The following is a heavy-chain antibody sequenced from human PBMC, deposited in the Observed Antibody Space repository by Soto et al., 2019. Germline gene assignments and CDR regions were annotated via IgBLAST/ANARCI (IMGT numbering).Heavy chain of an antibody. J-gene: IGHJ4*02. Sequence: QLQLQESGPGLVKPSETLSLTCTVSGGSISSSSYYWGWIRQPPGKGLEWIGSIYYSGSTYYNPSLKSRVTISVDTSKNQFSLKLSSVTAADTAVYYCARTSVRIAVADSFVYWGQGTLVTVSS. CDR2: IYYSGST. V-gene: IGHV4-39*01. CDR1: GGSISSSSYY. CDR3: ARTSVRIAVADSFVY. D-gene: IGHD6-19*01.